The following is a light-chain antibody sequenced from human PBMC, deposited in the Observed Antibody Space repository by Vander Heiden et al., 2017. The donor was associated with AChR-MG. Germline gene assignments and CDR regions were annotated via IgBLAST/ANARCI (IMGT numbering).Light chain of an antibody. V-gene: IGLV2-11*01. J-gene: IGLJ1*01. CDR3: CSYAGSYAYF. CDR2: DVS. Sequence: QSALTQPRSVSGSPGQSVTISCTGTRSNVGDYNYVSWYQQPPGKAPKLMIYDVSKRPSGVPDRFSGSKSGNAASLTISGLQAEDEADYYCCSYAGSYAYFFGTGTKVTVL. CDR1: RSNVGDYNY.